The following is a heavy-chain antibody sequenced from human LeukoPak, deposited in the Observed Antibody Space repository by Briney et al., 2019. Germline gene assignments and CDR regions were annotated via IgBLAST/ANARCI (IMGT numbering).Heavy chain of an antibody. CDR3: ARDSRNPRTNGDY. J-gene: IGHJ4*02. Sequence: PGRSLRLSCAASGFSFRSYWMHWVRQAPGKGLVWVSRINTDGNSIDYADSVKGRFTISRDNAKNMVYLQMNSLRAEDTAVYYCARDSRNPRTNGDYWGLGTLVTVSS. D-gene: IGHD1-1*01. CDR2: INTDGNSI. CDR1: GFSFRSYW. V-gene: IGHV3-74*01.